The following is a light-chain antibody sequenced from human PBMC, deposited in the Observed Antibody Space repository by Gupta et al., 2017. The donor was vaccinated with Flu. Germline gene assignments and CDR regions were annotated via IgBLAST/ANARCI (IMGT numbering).Light chain of an antibody. CDR2: DVN. V-gene: IGLV2-11*01. Sequence: FDVNKRPSGVPDRFSGSKSGISASLTISGLQAAAEADYFCFSFAITYTWVFGGGTRLTVL. J-gene: IGLJ2*01. CDR3: FSFAITYTWV.